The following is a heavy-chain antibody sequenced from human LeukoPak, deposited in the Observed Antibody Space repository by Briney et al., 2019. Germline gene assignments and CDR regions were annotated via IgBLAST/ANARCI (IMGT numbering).Heavy chain of an antibody. Sequence: GGSLRLSCAGSGFTFSDFWMTWVRQTPGKGLEWVANIKEDGTEKNLVDSVKGRFAISRDNTKNSLFLQMKSLRAEDTALYYCARGSSTVTSIYKYYSMDVWGKGTTVTVSS. CDR1: GFTFSDFW. J-gene: IGHJ6*03. CDR2: IKEDGTEK. D-gene: IGHD4-11*01. CDR3: ARGSSTVTSIYKYYSMDV. V-gene: IGHV3-7*03.